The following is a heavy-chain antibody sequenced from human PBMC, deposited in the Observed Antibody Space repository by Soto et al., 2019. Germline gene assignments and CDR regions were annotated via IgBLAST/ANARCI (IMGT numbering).Heavy chain of an antibody. CDR1: GFTFKTYS. V-gene: IGHV3-48*02. D-gene: IGHD1-26*01. CDR2: ISTGSNSI. J-gene: IGHJ4*02. Sequence: EVQLLQSGGGLVQPGGSLRLSCAASGFTFKTYSMNWVRQAPGKGLEWLLYISTGSNSIYYADSVKGRFTVSRDNAKNSLFLQMNSLRDEDTAVYFCARAKDIGSYSPLDYWGRGTLVSVSS. CDR3: ARAKDIGSYSPLDY.